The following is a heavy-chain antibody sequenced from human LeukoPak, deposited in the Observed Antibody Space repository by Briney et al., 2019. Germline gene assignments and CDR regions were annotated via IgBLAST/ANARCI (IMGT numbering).Heavy chain of an antibody. CDR1: GGSISSGGYY. CDR3: ARGPRGQRGYFDY. CDR2: IYHSGGT. Sequence: PSQTLSLTCTVSGGSISSGGYYWSWIRQPPGKGLEWIGYIYHSGGTYYNPSLKSRVTISVDRSKNQFSLKLSSVTAADTAVYYCARGPRGQRGYFDYWGQGTLVTVSS. V-gene: IGHV4-30-2*01. J-gene: IGHJ4*02. D-gene: IGHD6-25*01.